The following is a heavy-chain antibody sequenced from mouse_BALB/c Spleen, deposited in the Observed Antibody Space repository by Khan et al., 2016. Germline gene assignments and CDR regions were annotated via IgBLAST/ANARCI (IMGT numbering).Heavy chain of an antibody. CDR2: ISYSGIT. J-gene: IGHJ3*01. V-gene: IGHV3-2*02. CDR3: ANDSYIAWFPY. Sequence: EVQLQESGPGLVKPSQSLSLTCTVTGYSITSDYAWNWIRQFPGNKLEWMGYISYSGITSYNPSLKSRISITRDTSKNQFFLQLISVTTEDTATYYCANDSYIAWFPYRGQETLVTVSA. CDR1: GYSITSDYA. D-gene: IGHD2-3*01.